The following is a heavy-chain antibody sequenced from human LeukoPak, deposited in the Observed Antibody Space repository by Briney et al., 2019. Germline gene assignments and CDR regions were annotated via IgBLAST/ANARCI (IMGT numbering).Heavy chain of an antibody. D-gene: IGHD5-12*01. Sequence: PPQTLSPTPTVSGGTISGYYWTWLRQPPGKGLEWIGYIYHNAFTHYNPSPRSRVTISVDTSRNQFSLKLTSATAADTAIYYCARDQRCSRYDGGCDQWYFDLWGRGTLVTVSS. CDR2: IYHNAFT. CDR1: GGTISGYY. CDR3: ARDQRCSRYDGGCDQWYFDL. V-gene: IGHV4-59*01. J-gene: IGHJ2*01.